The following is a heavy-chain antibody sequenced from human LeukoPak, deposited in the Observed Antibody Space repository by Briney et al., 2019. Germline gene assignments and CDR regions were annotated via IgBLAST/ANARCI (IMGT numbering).Heavy chain of an antibody. CDR2: IYSGGST. D-gene: IGHD1/OR15-1a*01. CDR1: GFTVSSNY. J-gene: IGHJ4*02. Sequence: GGSLRLSCAASGFTVSSNYMSWVRQAPGKGLEWVSVIYSGGSTYYADSVKGRFTISRDNSKNTLYLQMNSLRAEDTAVYYCARDGAGPEQSFDYWGQGTLVTVSS. V-gene: IGHV3-53*01. CDR3: ARDGAGPEQSFDY.